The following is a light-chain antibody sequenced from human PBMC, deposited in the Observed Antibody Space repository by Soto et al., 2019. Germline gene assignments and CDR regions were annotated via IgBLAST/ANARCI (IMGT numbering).Light chain of an antibody. J-gene: IGLJ2*01. CDR1: RDDVGGYNY. Sequence: QSALTQRPSASGSPGQSVTISCAGTRDDVGGYNYVSWYQHHPGKAPKLLIYEGSKRPSGVSNRFSGSKSGNTASLTISGLQAEDEAHYYCCSYVGSDTYVIFGGGTKLTVL. CDR3: CSYVGSDTYVI. CDR2: EGS. V-gene: IGLV2-23*01.